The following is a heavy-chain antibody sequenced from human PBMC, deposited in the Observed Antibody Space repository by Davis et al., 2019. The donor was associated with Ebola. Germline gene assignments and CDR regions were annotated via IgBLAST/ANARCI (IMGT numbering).Heavy chain of an antibody. CDR1: GYTFTSYG. CDR3: ARRDSSGWYIRFDY. J-gene: IGHJ4*02. D-gene: IGHD6-19*01. Sequence: ASVKVSCKASGYTFTSYGISWVRQAPGQGLEWMGWISAYNGNTNYAQKLQGRVTMTTDTSTSTAYMELRSLRSEDTAVYYCARRDSSGWYIRFDYWGQGTLVTVSS. V-gene: IGHV1-18*01. CDR2: ISAYNGNT.